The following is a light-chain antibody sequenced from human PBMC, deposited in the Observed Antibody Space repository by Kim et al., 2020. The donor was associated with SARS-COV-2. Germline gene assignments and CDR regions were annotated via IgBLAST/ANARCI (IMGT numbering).Light chain of an antibody. CDR2: DAS. Sequence: ASVGDTGTITCRASQSISRWLAWYQQKLGKAPKLLIYDASTLESGVTSRFSGSGSGTEFTLTITSLQPDDFATYYCQQYNSYSPYTFGQGTKLEI. V-gene: IGKV1-5*01. CDR3: QQYNSYSPYT. CDR1: QSISRW. J-gene: IGKJ2*01.